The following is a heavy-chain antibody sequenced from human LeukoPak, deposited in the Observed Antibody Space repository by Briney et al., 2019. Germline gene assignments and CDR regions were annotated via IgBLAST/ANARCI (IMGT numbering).Heavy chain of an antibody. J-gene: IGHJ3*02. D-gene: IGHD6-13*01. CDR1: GGSISNNPHY. CDR3: AKSRGSSWPPDTFDI. Sequence: SETLSLTCTVSGGSISNNPHYWGWIRQTPGKGLEFIGSIYYSGATSHNPSLKGRVTISADTSRNQFSLNLSSVTAADTALYYCAKSRGSSWPPDTFDIWGQGTMVTVSS. CDR2: IYYSGAT. V-gene: IGHV4-39*07.